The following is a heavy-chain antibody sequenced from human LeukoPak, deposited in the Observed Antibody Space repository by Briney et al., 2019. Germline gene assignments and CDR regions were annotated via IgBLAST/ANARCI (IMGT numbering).Heavy chain of an antibody. CDR3: ARVRSSGWSINWFDP. V-gene: IGHV3-30-3*01. Sequence: GGSLRLSCAASGFTFSSYNMIWVRQAPGKGLEWVAVISYDGSNKYYADSVKGRFTISRDNSKNTLYLQMNSLRAEDTAVYYCARVRSSGWSINWFDPWGQGTLVTVSS. CDR2: ISYDGSNK. D-gene: IGHD6-19*01. CDR1: GFTFSSYN. J-gene: IGHJ5*02.